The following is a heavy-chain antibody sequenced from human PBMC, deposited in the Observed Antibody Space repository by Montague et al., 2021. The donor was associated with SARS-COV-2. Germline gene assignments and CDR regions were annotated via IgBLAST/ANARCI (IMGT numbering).Heavy chain of an antibody. V-gene: IGHV3-53*04. CDR2: IYSGGST. CDR1: GGSFSNYY. CDR3: ARDRRMWDISGYYYGMDV. Sequence: ETLSLTCAISGGSFSNYYWSWVRQAPGKGLEWVSVIYSGGSTYYADSVKGRFTISRHNSKNTLYLQMNSLRAEDTAVYYCARDRRMWDISGYYYGMDVWGQGTTVTVSS. D-gene: IGHD1-26*01. J-gene: IGHJ6*02.